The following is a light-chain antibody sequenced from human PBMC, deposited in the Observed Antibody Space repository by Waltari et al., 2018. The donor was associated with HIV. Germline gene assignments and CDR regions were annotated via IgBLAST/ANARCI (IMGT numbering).Light chain of an antibody. CDR1: RSDLRLSNF. V-gene: IGLV2-8*01. J-gene: IGLJ2*01. CDR3: FSYAGNNYLL. CDR2: EVS. Sequence: QSALTQPPSASGSPGQSVTISCARTRSDLRLSNFVSWYQHHPGKAPKLMISEVSRRPSGLPDRFSGSKSGNTASLTVSGLQAEDEAAYYCFSYAGNNYLLFGGGTKLTVL.